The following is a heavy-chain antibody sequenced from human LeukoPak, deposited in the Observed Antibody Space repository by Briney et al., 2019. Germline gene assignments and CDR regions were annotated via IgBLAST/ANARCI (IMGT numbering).Heavy chain of an antibody. CDR3: ARGTDIVVVPGLYYYYGMDV. CDR1: GGSFSGYY. CDR2: INHSGST. D-gene: IGHD2-2*01. V-gene: IGHV4-34*01. J-gene: IGHJ6*02. Sequence: KPSETLSLTCAVYGGSFSGYYWSWIRQPPGKGLEWIGEINHSGSTNYNPSLKSRVTISVDTSKNQFSLKLSSVTAADRAVYYCARGTDIVVVPGLYYYYGMDVWGQGTTVTVSS.